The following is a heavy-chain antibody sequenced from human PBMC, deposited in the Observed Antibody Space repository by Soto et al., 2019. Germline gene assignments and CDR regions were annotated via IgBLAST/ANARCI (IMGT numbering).Heavy chain of an antibody. CDR1: GFTFSSYA. CDR2: ISGRGGST. Sequence: PGGSLRLSCAASGFTFSSYAMSWVRQAPGKGLKWVSAISGRGGSTYYADSVKGRFTISRDNSKNTMYLQMNSLRAEDTAVYYCARGDDSNDGCWFDPWGRGTLVTVSS. J-gene: IGHJ5*02. CDR3: ARGDDSNDGCWFDP. V-gene: IGHV3-23*01. D-gene: IGHD1-1*01.